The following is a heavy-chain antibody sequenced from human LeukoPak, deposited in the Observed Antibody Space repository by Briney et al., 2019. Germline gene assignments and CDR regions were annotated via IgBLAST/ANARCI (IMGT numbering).Heavy chain of an antibody. CDR1: GGSFSGYY. CDR3: ARDRSYEGLNWFAP. CDR2: IYYSGST. V-gene: IGHV4-34*01. J-gene: IGHJ5*02. Sequence: KTSETLSLTCAVYGGSFSGYYWSWIRQPPGKGLEWIGSIYYSGSTYYNPSLKSRVTISVDTSKNQFSLKLSSVTAADTAVYYCARDRSYEGLNWFAPWGQGTLVTVSS. D-gene: IGHD5-18*01.